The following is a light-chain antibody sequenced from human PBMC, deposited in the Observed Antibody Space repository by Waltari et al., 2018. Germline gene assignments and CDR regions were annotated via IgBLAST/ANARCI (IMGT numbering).Light chain of an antibody. V-gene: IGKV4-1*01. CDR1: QSVLYSSNNENY. Sequence: DIVMTQSPDSLAVSLGERATINRKSSQSVLYSSNNENYLAWYQQKPGQPPKLLIYWASARTSGVPDRFSGSGSGTDFTLTISSLQAEDVAVYYCQQYYSIPPAFGQGTKLEIQ. CDR2: WAS. CDR3: QQYYSIPPA. J-gene: IGKJ2*01.